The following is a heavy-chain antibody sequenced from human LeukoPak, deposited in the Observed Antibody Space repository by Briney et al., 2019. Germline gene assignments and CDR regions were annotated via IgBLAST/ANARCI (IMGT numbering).Heavy chain of an antibody. V-gene: IGHV3-48*03. CDR1: GFTFSSYE. Sequence: GGSLRLSCAASGFTFSSYEMNWVRQAPGKGLEWVSYISSSGSTIYYADSVKGRFTISRDDAKNSLYLQMNSLRAEDTAVYYCARGGGDYEDPFDIWGQGTMVTVSS. CDR2: ISSSGSTI. J-gene: IGHJ3*02. D-gene: IGHD4-17*01. CDR3: ARGGGDYEDPFDI.